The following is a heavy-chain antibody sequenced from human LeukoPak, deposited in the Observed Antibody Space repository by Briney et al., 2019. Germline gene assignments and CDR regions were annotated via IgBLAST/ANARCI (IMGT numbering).Heavy chain of an antibody. D-gene: IGHD2-15*01. Sequence: ASVKVSCKASGYTFTGYGISWVRQAPGQGLEWMGWISAYNGNTNYAQKLQGRVTMTTDTSTSTAYMELRSLRSDDTAVYYCARDQRRYCSGGSCYSFVYWGQGTLVTVSS. CDR2: ISAYNGNT. CDR1: GYTFTGYG. CDR3: ARDQRRYCSGGSCYSFVY. J-gene: IGHJ4*02. V-gene: IGHV1-18*01.